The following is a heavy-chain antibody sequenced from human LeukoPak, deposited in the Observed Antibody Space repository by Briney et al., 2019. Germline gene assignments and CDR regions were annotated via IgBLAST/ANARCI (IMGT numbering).Heavy chain of an antibody. CDR1: GGSISSYY. Sequence: NPSETLSLTCTVSGGSISSYYWSWIRQPPGKGLEWIGYIYYSGSTNYNPSLKSRVTISVDTSKNQFSLKLSSVTAADTAVYYCARDRYYYDSTRYAFDIWGQGTMVTVSS. CDR2: IYYSGST. J-gene: IGHJ3*02. D-gene: IGHD3-22*01. V-gene: IGHV4-59*01. CDR3: ARDRYYYDSTRYAFDI.